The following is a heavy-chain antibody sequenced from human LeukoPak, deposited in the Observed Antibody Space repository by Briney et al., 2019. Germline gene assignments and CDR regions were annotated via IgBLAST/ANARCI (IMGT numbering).Heavy chain of an antibody. D-gene: IGHD1-26*01. V-gene: IGHV3-7*01. Sequence: PGGSLRLSCAASGFTFSSYWMSWVRQAPGKGLEWVANIKQDRSEKYYVDSVKGRFTISRDNAKNSLYLQMNSLRAEDTAVYYCAREAYAWELLIYAFDIWGQGTMVTVSS. J-gene: IGHJ3*02. CDR3: AREAYAWELLIYAFDI. CDR2: IKQDRSEK. CDR1: GFTFSSYW.